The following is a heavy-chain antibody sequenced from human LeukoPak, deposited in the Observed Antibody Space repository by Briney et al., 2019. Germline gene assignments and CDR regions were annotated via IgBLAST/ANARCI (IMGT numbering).Heavy chain of an antibody. D-gene: IGHD3-10*01. Sequence: ASVKVSCKVSGYTLTELSMHWVRQAPGKGLEWMGGFDPEDGETVYAQKFQGRVTMTEDTSTDTAYMELSSLRSEDTAVYYCATDPRDYYGSGSYRDYWGQGTLVTVSS. J-gene: IGHJ4*02. CDR1: GYTLTELS. V-gene: IGHV1-24*01. CDR3: ATDPRDYYGSGSYRDY. CDR2: FDPEDGET.